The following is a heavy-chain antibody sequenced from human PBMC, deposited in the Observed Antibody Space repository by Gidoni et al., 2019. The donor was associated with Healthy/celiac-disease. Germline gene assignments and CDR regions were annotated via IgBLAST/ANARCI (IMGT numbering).Heavy chain of an antibody. J-gene: IGHJ4*02. D-gene: IGHD2-8*01. CDR2: ISSSSSYI. Sequence: EVQLVESGGGLVKPGGSLRLPCAASGLPFSSFSMNWVRQAPGKGLELVSSISSSSSYIYYADSVKGRFTISRDNAKNSLYLQMNSLRAEDTAVYYCARETQGYCTNGVCYTEAVIDYWGQGTLVTVSS. CDR3: ARETQGYCTNGVCYTEAVIDY. CDR1: GLPFSSFS. V-gene: IGHV3-21*01.